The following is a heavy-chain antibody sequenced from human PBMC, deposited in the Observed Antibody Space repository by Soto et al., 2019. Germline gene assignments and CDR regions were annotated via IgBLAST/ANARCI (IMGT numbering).Heavy chain of an antibody. Sequence: QVQLVQSGVEVREPGASVKVSCKAVRYIFTNYGVSWVRQAPGQGLEWMGWITTYNGNPEYAQKFQGRVTRTTDAPTSTAYMELGSLRSDATAIYYCARALTGYGMDVWGQGPTVTVSS. CDR2: ITTYNGNP. CDR1: RYIFTNYG. CDR3: ARALTGYGMDV. V-gene: IGHV1-18*01. J-gene: IGHJ6*02.